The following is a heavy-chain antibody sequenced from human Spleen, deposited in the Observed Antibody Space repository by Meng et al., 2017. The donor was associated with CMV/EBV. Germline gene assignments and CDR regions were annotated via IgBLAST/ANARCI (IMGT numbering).Heavy chain of an antibody. CDR3: ARRGYSGYDLGGNWFDP. V-gene: IGHV6-1*01. CDR2: TYYRSKWYN. D-gene: IGHD5-12*01. J-gene: IGHJ5*02. Sequence: SNSAAWNWIRQSPSRGLEWLGRTYYRSKWYNDYAVSVKSRITINPDTSKNQFSLQLNSVNPEDTAVYYCARRGYSGYDLGGNWFDPWGQGTLVTVSS. CDR1: SNSAA.